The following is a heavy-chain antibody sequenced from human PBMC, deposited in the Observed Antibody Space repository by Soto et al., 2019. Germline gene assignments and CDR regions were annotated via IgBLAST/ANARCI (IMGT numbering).Heavy chain of an antibody. D-gene: IGHD6-13*01. CDR2: INPDNGNT. CDR3: ARGIATGQLDH. J-gene: IGHJ5*02. Sequence: ASVKVSCKASGYTFTRYTMNWVRQAPGQRLEWMGWINPDNGNTKSSQKFQDRVIITRDTSASTAYMDLSSLRSEDTAVYYCARGIATGQLDHWGQGNLVTVSS. CDR1: GYTFTRYT. V-gene: IGHV1-3*01.